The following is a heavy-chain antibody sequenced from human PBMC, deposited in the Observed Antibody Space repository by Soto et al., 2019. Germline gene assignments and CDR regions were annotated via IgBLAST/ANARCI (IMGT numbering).Heavy chain of an antibody. CDR1: GFNFRSYS. J-gene: IGHJ3*02. D-gene: IGHD3-10*01. Sequence: EVQLVVSGGGLVKPRGSLSFSCAASGFNFRSYSMNWVRQAPGKGLEWVSSISSSSSYIYYADSVKGRFTISRDNAKNSLYLQMNSLRAEDTAVYYCARDLGGEDAFDIWGQGTMVTVSS. CDR3: ARDLGGEDAFDI. V-gene: IGHV3-21*01. CDR2: ISSSSSYI.